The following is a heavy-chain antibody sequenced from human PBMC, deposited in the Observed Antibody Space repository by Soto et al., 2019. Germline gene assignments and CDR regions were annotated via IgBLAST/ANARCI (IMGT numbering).Heavy chain of an antibody. V-gene: IGHV4-34*01. D-gene: IGHD3-3*01. J-gene: IGHJ6*03. CDR2: INHSGST. CDR3: ARHGSPDFWSGYYYYYYYMDV. CDR1: GGSFSGYY. Sequence: SETLSLTCAVYGGSFSGYYWSWIRQPPGKGLEWIGEINHSGSTNYNPSLKSRVTISVDTSKNQFSLKLSSVTAADTAVYYCARHGSPDFWSGYYYYYYYMDVWGKGTTVTVSS.